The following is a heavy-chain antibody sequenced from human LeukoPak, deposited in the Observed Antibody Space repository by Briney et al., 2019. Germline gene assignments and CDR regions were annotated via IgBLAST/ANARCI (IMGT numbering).Heavy chain of an antibody. V-gene: IGHV4-39*01. J-gene: IGHJ4*02. D-gene: IGHD6-13*01. Sequence: ASETLSLTCTVAGGSISSSSYYWGWIRQPPGNGLEWIGRIYYSGSTYYNPSLKSRVTISVGTSQHHFSLKLSSVTAADTAVYYCATLRPYIAAAGAGHYWGQGTLVTVSS. CDR1: GGSISSSSYY. CDR2: IYYSGST. CDR3: ATLRPYIAAAGAGHY.